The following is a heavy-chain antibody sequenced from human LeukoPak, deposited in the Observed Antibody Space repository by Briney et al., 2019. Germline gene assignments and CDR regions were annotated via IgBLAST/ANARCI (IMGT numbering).Heavy chain of an antibody. J-gene: IGHJ6*04. CDR2: IIPIFGTA. CDR3: ARGSSPAYDILTGTLPYGMDV. CDR1: GGTFSSYA. D-gene: IGHD3-9*01. V-gene: IGHV1-69*13. Sequence: SVKVSCKASGGTFSSYAISWVRQAPGQGLEWMGGIIPIFGTANYAQKFQGRVTITADESTSTAYMELSSLRSEDTAVYYCARGSSPAYDILTGTLPYGMDVWGKGTTATVSS.